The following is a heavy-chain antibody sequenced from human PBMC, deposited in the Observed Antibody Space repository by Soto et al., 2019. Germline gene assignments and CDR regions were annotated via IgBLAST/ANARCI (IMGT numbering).Heavy chain of an antibody. CDR1: GGSISSGGYY. D-gene: IGHD5-12*01. Sequence: SETLSLTCTVSGGSISSGGYYWSWIRQHPGKGLEWIGYIYYSGSTYYNPSLKSRVTISVDTSKNQFSLKLSSVAAADTAVYYCATDNPLERGYSGYASAFDIWGQGTMVTVSS. V-gene: IGHV4-31*03. CDR2: IYYSGST. J-gene: IGHJ3*02. CDR3: ATDNPLERGYSGYASAFDI.